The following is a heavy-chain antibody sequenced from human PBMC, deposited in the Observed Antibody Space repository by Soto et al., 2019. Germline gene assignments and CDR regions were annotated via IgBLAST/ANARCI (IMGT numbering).Heavy chain of an antibody. J-gene: IGHJ4*02. CDR1: GFTFSSYG. CDR2: ISYDGSNK. CDR3: AKDHSSSWYYFDY. D-gene: IGHD6-13*01. V-gene: IGHV3-30*18. Sequence: GGSLRLSCAASGFTFSSYGMHWVRQAPGKGLEWVAVISYDGSNKYYADSVKGRFTISRDNSKNTLYLQMNSLRAEDTAVYYCAKDHSSSWYYFDYWGQGTLVTAPQ.